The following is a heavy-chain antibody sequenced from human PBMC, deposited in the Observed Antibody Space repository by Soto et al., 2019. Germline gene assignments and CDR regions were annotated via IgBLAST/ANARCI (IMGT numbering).Heavy chain of an antibody. CDR1: GDSVSSNSAA. J-gene: IGHJ6*03. V-gene: IGHV6-1*01. Sequence: PSQTLSLTCVIFGDSVSSNSAAWNSISQSQSRGLEWLGRTYYRSRWYNDYAVSVRSRITVNADISKNQFSLHLNSVTPEDIAVYYCSGTSWRQRKYIDVSDKGTTGSVS. D-gene: IGHD1-7*01. CDR3: SGTSWRQRKYIDV. CDR2: TYYRSRWYN.